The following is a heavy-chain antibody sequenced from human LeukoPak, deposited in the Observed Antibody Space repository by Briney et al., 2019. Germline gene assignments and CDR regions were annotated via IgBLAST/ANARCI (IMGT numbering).Heavy chain of an antibody. D-gene: IGHD4-17*01. V-gene: IGHV3-23*01. Sequence: RSGGSLRLSCAAFGFTFSSYAMSWVRQTPVKGLEWASVISGSGGSTYYADSVKGRFTISRVNSKNTLYLQMNSLRAEDTAVYYCAKENYGDSTGGTFQHWGQGTLVTVSS. J-gene: IGHJ1*01. CDR1: GFTFSSYA. CDR2: ISGSGGST. CDR3: AKENYGDSTGGTFQH.